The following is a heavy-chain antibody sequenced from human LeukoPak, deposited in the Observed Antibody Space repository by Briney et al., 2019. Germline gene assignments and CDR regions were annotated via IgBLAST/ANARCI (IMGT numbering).Heavy chain of an antibody. J-gene: IGHJ4*02. Sequence: SETLSLTCTVSGGSISSSSYYWGWIRQPPGKGLEWIGSIYYSGSTYYNPSLKSRVTISVDTSKNQFSLKLSSVTAADTAVYYCAGRDVEMATIGTFDYWGQGTLVTVSS. CDR3: AGRDVEMATIGTFDY. V-gene: IGHV4-39*01. CDR1: GGSISSSSYY. D-gene: IGHD5-24*01. CDR2: IYYSGST.